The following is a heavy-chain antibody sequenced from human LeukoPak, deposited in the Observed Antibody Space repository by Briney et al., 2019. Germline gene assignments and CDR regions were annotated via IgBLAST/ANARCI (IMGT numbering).Heavy chain of an antibody. J-gene: IGHJ4*02. CDR2: MNPNSGNT. Sequence: ASVKVSFTASGYTFTSYDINWVRQATGQGLEWMGWMNPNSGNTGYAQKFQGRVTMTRNTSISTAYMELSSLRSEDTAVYYCARGKAYYDILTGYSAYYFDYWGQGTLVTVSS. V-gene: IGHV1-8*01. CDR1: GYTFTSYD. D-gene: IGHD3-9*01. CDR3: ARGKAYYDILTGYSAYYFDY.